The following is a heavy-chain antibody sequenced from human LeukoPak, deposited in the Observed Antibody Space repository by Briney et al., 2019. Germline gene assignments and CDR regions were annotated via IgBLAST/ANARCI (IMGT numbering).Heavy chain of an antibody. V-gene: IGHV1-69*05. CDR2: IIPIFGTT. D-gene: IGHD2-2*02. CDR1: GGTFSSYA. CDR3: ARETGGVVPAAIGRGAFDI. Sequence: VASVKVSCKASGGTFSSYAISWVRQAPGRGLEWMGGIIPIFGTTNYAQKFQGRVTITTDESTSTAYMELSSLRSEDTAVYYCARETGGVVPAAIGRGAFDIWGQGTMVTVSS. J-gene: IGHJ3*02.